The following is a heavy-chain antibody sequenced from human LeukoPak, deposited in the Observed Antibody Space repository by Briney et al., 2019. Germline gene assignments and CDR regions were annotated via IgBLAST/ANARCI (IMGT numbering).Heavy chain of an antibody. CDR1: GFTFSSYG. CDR3: ARGPCSTSCYVFDP. V-gene: IGHV3-33*01. D-gene: IGHD2-2*01. CDR2: IWYDGSNK. Sequence: GGSLRLSCAASGFTFSSYGMHWVRQAPGKGLEWVAVIWYDGSNKYYADSVKGRFTISRDNSKNTLYLQMNSLRAEDTAVHYCARGPCSTSCYVFDPWGQGTLVTVSS. J-gene: IGHJ5*02.